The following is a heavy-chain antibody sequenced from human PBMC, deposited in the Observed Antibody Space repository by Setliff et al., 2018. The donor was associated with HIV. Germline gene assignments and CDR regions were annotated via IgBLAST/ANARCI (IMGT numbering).Heavy chain of an antibody. J-gene: IGHJ5*01. CDR1: GASISSQY. D-gene: IGHD5-12*01. CDR2: VYSSGNT. V-gene: IGHV4-4*07. Sequence: SETLSLTCIVSGASISSQYWSWIRQPAGKGLEWIGRVYSSGNTNYNPSFKSRVTMSVDTSKNQFSLNLNAVTAADTAVYFCAGHPVTRGWLSLNWFDPWGQGILVTVSS. CDR3: AGHPVTRGWLSLNWFDP.